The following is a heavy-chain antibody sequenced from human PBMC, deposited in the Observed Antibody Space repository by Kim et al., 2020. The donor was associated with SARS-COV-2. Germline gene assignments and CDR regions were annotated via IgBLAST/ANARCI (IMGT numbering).Heavy chain of an antibody. CDR2: INHSGST. Sequence: SETLSLTCAVYGGSFSGYYWSWIRQPPGKGLEWIGEINHSGSTNYNPSLKSRVTISVDTSKNQFSLKLSSVTAADTAVYYCAPAYYGPRGYYYGMDVWGQGTTVTVSS. V-gene: IGHV4-34*01. J-gene: IGHJ6*02. CDR3: APAYYGPRGYYYGMDV. CDR1: GGSFSGYY. D-gene: IGHD3-10*01.